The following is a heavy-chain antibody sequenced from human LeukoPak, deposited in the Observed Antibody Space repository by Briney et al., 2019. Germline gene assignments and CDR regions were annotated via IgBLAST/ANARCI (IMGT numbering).Heavy chain of an antibody. CDR3: ARASIFCSGGSCYIYDAFDI. Sequence: GGSLRLSCAASGFTFSDYYMSWIRQAPGKGLEWVSYISSSGSTIYYADSVKGRFTISRDNAKSSLYLQMNSLRAEDTAVYYCARASIFCSGGSCYIYDAFDIWGQGTMVTVSS. V-gene: IGHV3-11*01. CDR2: ISSSGSTI. D-gene: IGHD2-15*01. J-gene: IGHJ3*02. CDR1: GFTFSDYY.